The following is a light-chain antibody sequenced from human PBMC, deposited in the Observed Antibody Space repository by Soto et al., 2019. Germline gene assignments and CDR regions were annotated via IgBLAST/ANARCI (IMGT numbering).Light chain of an antibody. CDR2: YAS. V-gene: IGKV3-11*01. CDR1: QSVISY. J-gene: IGKJ1*01. Sequence: EIVLTQSPATLSLSPGERATLYCRASQSVISYLSSYQQQPRQPPRLLLYYASTSATSIPPRFSGSSSGTAFSLTIISLLSADVSVYYCQQYNMWPPMTFGQGTLVDI. CDR3: QQYNMWPPMT.